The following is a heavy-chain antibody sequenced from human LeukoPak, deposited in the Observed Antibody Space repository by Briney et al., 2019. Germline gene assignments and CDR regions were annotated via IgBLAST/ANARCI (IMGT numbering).Heavy chain of an antibody. CDR2: INSDGRST. CDR3: ARDGCDGYGGYMDV. Sequence: GGSLRLSCAASGFTFSSYWMHWVRQAPGKGLVWVSRINSDGRSTSYADSVKGRFTISRANAKSTLYLQMNSLRADDTAVYYCARDGCDGYGGYMDVWGKGTTVTVSS. J-gene: IGHJ6*03. V-gene: IGHV3-74*01. CDR1: GFTFSSYW. D-gene: IGHD4-23*01.